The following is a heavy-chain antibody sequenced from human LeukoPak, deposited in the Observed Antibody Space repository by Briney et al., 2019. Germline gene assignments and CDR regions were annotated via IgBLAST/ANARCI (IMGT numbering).Heavy chain of an antibody. CDR3: AIAGVSSTSCYRCFDY. Sequence: GEFLKISCKGSGYRFTSYWIGWVRHMPGKGLEWMGIIYPGDSDTRYSPSFQGQITISADKSISTAYLQWSSLQASDTAMYYCAIAGVSSTSCYRCFDYWGQGTLVTVSS. CDR1: GYRFTSYW. CDR2: IYPGDSDT. V-gene: IGHV5-51*01. J-gene: IGHJ4*02. D-gene: IGHD2-2*02.